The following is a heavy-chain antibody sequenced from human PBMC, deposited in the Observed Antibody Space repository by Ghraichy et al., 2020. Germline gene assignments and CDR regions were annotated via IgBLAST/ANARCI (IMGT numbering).Heavy chain of an antibody. CDR2: IFYSGNT. CDR1: DGSISSFY. CDR3: ARRNYETTGYFFDP. Sequence: SETLSLTCTVSDGSISSFYWSWIRQPPGKGLEWIGYIFYSGNTKYNPSLKSRVNMSVDTSKNRFSLTLTSVTAADTGIYFCARRNYETTGYFFDPWGHGILVTVSS. V-gene: IGHV4-59*01. J-gene: IGHJ5*02. D-gene: IGHD3-9*01.